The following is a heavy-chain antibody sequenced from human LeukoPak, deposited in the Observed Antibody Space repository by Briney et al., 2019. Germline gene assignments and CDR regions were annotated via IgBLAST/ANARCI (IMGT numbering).Heavy chain of an antibody. Sequence: GGSLRLSWAASVCPFGTYPMSWVRKAPWKGLEWVSVISGSGGDTYYADSVRGRFTISGDNSKNTVYLQMNSLRAEDTALYYCAKGGVYGGYYFDYWGQGTLVTVSS. CDR1: VCPFGTYP. CDR3: AKGGVYGGYYFDY. D-gene: IGHD4-23*01. CDR2: ISGSGGDT. V-gene: IGHV3-23*01. J-gene: IGHJ4*02.